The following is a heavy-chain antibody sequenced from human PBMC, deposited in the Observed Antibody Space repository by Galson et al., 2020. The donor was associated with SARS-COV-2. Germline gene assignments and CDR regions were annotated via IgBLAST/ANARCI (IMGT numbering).Heavy chain of an antibody. Sequence: ASVKVSCKASGYTFTGYYMHWVRQAPGQGLEWMGWINPNSGGTNYAQKFQGSVTMTRDTSISTAYMELSRLRSDDTAVYYCARETIAAAGYYYYGMDVWGQGTTVTVSS. CDR3: ARETIAAAGYYYYGMDV. CDR1: GYTFTGYY. V-gene: IGHV1-2*02. CDR2: INPNSGGT. J-gene: IGHJ6*02. D-gene: IGHD6-13*01.